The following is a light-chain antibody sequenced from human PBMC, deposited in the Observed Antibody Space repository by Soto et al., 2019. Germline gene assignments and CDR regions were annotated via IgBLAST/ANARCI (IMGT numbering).Light chain of an antibody. CDR2: GAS. CDR3: QQYNDWPLT. CDR1: QSVNSN. Sequence: DIVMTQSPATLSVSPGERATLSCRASQSVNSNLAWYQQKPGQAPRLLIYGASTRATVIPVTFSGSGSGTEFTLTITSLQSEDVAVYYCQQYNDWPLTFGGGTKVEIK. J-gene: IGKJ4*01. V-gene: IGKV3-15*01.